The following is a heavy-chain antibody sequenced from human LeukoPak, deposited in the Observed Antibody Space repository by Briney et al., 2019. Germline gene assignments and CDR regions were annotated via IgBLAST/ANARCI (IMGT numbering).Heavy chain of an antibody. CDR1: GGSFSGHY. Sequence: SETLSLTCAVYGGSFSGHYWSWIRQPPGKGLEWIGEINHSGSTNYNPSLKSRVTISVDTSKNQFSLKLSSVTAADTAVYYCARGPGGIYGSGSYYNSGYFDYWGQGTLVTASS. CDR3: ARGPGGIYGSGSYYNSGYFDY. V-gene: IGHV4-34*01. CDR2: INHSGST. D-gene: IGHD3-10*01. J-gene: IGHJ4*02.